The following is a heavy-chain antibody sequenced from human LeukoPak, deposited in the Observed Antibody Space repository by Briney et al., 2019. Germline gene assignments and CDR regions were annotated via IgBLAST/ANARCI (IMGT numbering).Heavy chain of an antibody. Sequence: GGSLRLSCAVSGFTFDDYAMHWVRQAPGKGLEWVSAISGSGGSTYYADSVKGRFTISRDNAKNSLYLQMNSLRAEDTAVYYCAELGITMIGGVWGKGTTVTISS. D-gene: IGHD3-10*02. CDR1: GFTFDDYA. J-gene: IGHJ6*04. CDR3: AELGITMIGGV. V-gene: IGHV3-23*01. CDR2: ISGSGGST.